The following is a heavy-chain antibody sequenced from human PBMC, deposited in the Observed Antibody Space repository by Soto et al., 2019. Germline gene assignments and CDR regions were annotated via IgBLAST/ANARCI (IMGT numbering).Heavy chain of an antibody. CDR2: MKSISGNA. J-gene: IGHJ3*02. Sequence: ASARVSCRASGYSLSSYDINLVRQPTGQGLEWMGWMKSISGNAIYAKKIYGRVTMTRHTSISTAYMYLKSLRYEDTVVYKCGRGDANRAYFDILTRYYSGGSAFYIWVQGTMVTVS. D-gene: IGHD3-9*01. CDR3: GRGDANRAYFDILTRYYSGGSAFYI. CDR1: GYSLSSYD. V-gene: IGHV1-8*01.